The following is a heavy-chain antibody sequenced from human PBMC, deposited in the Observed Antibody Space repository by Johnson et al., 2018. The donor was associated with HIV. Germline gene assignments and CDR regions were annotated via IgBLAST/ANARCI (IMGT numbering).Heavy chain of an antibody. CDR3: AREEGSGEPPNAFDI. V-gene: IGHV3-30*04. CDR1: GFTFSSYA. Sequence: QMLLVESGGGVVQPGRSLRLSCAASGFTFSSYAMHWVRQAQGKGLEWVAVISYDGSNKYYADSVKGRFTISRDNSKNTLYLQMNSLRAEDTAVYYCAREEGSGEPPNAFDIWGQGTMVTVSS. CDR2: ISYDGSNK. J-gene: IGHJ3*02. D-gene: IGHD3-16*01.